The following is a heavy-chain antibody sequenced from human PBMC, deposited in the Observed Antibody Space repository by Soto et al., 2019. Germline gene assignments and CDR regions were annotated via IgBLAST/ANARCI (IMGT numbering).Heavy chain of an antibody. J-gene: IGHJ4*02. V-gene: IGHV1-18*01. CDR2: ISAYNGNR. Sequence: QVQLVQSGAEVKKPGASVKVSCKASGYSFTSYGISWVRQAPGQGLEWMGWISAYNGNRKYEQKFQGRVTMTTDTSTSTAYMELRSLRSDDTVVYYCARDLGGFPDYWGQGTLVTVSS. CDR1: GYSFTSYG. CDR3: ARDLGGFPDY. D-gene: IGHD5-12*01.